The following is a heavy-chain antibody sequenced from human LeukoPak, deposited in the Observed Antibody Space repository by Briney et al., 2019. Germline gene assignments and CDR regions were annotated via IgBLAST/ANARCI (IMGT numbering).Heavy chain of an antibody. CDR1: GYTFTSYY. D-gene: IGHD2-2*03. CDR2: INPSGGST. V-gene: IGHV1-46*01. J-gene: IGHJ6*03. CDR3: ARDRLGIVVVPAATRKGYYYYYMDV. Sequence: ASVKVSCKASGYTFTSYYMHWVRQAPGQGLEWMGIINPSGGSTSYAQKFQGRVTMTRGMSTSTVYMELSSLRSEDTAVYYCARDRLGIVVVPAATRKGYYYYYMDVWGKGATVTVSS.